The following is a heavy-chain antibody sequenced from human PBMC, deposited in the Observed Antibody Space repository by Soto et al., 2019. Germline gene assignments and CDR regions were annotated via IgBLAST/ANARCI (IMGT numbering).Heavy chain of an antibody. Sequence: QLQLQESGSGLVKPSQTLSLTCAVSGGSVSSGGYSWSWIRQPPGKGLEWIGYIFHSGETYYNPSLKRRVTMSLARSKDPFSLELTSMTAADTAFYSCARDGGYSDRSGHSPDYYSFYAMDVWGQGATVTVS. CDR3: ARDGGYSDRSGHSPDYYSFYAMDV. CDR1: GGSVSSGGYS. D-gene: IGHD3-22*01. V-gene: IGHV4-30-2*01. CDR2: IFHSGET. J-gene: IGHJ6*02.